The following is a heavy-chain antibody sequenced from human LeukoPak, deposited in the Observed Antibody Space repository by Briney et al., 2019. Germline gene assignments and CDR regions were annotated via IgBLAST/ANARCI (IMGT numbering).Heavy chain of an antibody. CDR1: GYTFTSYS. Sequence: ASVKVSCKASGYTFTSYSMHWVRQAPGQGLEWMGIINPSGGSTSYAQKFQGRVTMTRDTSISTAYMELSRLRSDDTAVYYCARDGYCSSTSCYAYFDYWGQGTLVTVSS. J-gene: IGHJ4*02. D-gene: IGHD2-2*03. CDR2: INPSGGST. V-gene: IGHV1-46*01. CDR3: ARDGYCSSTSCYAYFDY.